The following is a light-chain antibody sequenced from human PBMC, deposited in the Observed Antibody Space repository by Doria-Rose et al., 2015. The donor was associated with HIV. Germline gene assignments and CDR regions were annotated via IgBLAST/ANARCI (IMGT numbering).Light chain of an antibody. J-gene: IGKJ1*01. CDR2: DAS. CDR1: QSFSSTY. CDR3: HQYATSWT. V-gene: IGKV3-20*01. Sequence: TQSPGTLSLSPGERATLSCRASQSFSSTYLAWYQQKPGQAPSLLIYDASTRATGIPDSFSASGSGTDFTLTINRLEPEDFALYYCHQYATSWTFGQGTKVEI.